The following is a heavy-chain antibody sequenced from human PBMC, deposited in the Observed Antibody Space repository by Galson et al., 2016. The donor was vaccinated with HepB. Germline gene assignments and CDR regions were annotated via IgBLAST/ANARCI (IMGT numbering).Heavy chain of an antibody. V-gene: IGHV3-23*01. J-gene: IGHJ4*02. CDR2: ISGSGGTT. CDR1: GFTFSSYA. CDR3: AKSGKHLWSIDY. Sequence: SLRLSCAASGFTFSSYATSWVRQAPGKGLEWVSAISGSGGTTYYADSVKGRFTISRDNSKNTLYVQMNSLRAEDMAVYYCAKSGKHLWSIDYWGQGALVTVSS. D-gene: IGHD5-18*01.